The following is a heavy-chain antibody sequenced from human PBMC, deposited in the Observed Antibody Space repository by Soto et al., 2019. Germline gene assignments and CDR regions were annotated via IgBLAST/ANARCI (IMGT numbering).Heavy chain of an antibody. CDR1: GFPSSTYGFSTYA. Sequence: XESLRLSCLASGFPSSTYGFSTYAMTWVRQPPGKGLEWVSVITGSASHSYYAESVKGRFTISRDNSRNTLFLQMDSVRADDTAVYFCAKGTSSEFLLSFDDWGHGTLVTVSS. J-gene: IGHJ4*01. D-gene: IGHD3-10*01. V-gene: IGHV3-23*01. CDR3: AKGTSSEFLLSFDD. CDR2: ITGSASHS.